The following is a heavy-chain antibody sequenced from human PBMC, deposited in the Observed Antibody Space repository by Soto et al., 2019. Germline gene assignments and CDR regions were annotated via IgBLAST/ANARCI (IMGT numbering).Heavy chain of an antibody. CDR2: IWSDGSNK. D-gene: IGHD2-15*01. CDR1: GFTFSSYG. CDR3: ARERRRYCSGGSCSHSDY. Sequence: QVQLVESGGGVVQPGRSLRLSCAASGFTFSSYGMHWVRQAPGKGLEWVAVIWSDGSNKYYADSVKGRFTISRDNSKNTLYLQMNSLRAEDTTVYYCARERRRYCSGGSCSHSDYWGQGTLVTVSS. J-gene: IGHJ4*02. V-gene: IGHV3-33*01.